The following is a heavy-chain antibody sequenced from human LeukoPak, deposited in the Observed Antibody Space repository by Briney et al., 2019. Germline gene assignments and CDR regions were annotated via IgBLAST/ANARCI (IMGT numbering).Heavy chain of an antibody. CDR2: IYYSGST. CDR1: GGSISSYY. Sequence: SETLSLTCTVSGGSISSYYWSWIRQPPGKGLEWIGYIYYSGSTNYNPSLKSRVTISVDTSKNQFSLKLSSVTAADTAVYYCARATTSRDWTHYFDYWGKGTLVTVSS. J-gene: IGHJ4*02. CDR3: ARATTSRDWTHYFDY. D-gene: IGHD3/OR15-3a*01. V-gene: IGHV4-59*01.